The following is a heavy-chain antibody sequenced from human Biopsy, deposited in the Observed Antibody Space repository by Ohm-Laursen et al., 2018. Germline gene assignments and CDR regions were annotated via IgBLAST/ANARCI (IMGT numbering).Heavy chain of an antibody. J-gene: IGHJ5*01. CDR2: IYYSGTT. CDR1: GESMGTYY. CDR3: ARVRGGFLEWFDY. Sequence: TLSLTCSVSGESMGTYYWPWIRQPPGKGLEWIASIYYSGTTNKNPSLKSRVTISVDTSKRQFYLELSSVTAADTAIYYCARVRGGFLEWFDYWGQGTLITVSS. V-gene: IGHV4-59*01. D-gene: IGHD3-3*01.